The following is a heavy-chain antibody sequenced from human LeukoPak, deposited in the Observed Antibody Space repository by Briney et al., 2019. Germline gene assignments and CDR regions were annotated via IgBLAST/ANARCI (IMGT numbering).Heavy chain of an antibody. CDR3: ARSPGIAARPSHYYFDY. Sequence: PSETLSLTCTVSGGSISSYYWSWIRQPAGKGLEWIGRIYTSGSTNYNPSLKSRVTMSVDTSKNQFSLKLSSVTAADTAVYYCARSPGIAARPSHYYFDYWGQGTLVTVSS. CDR2: IYTSGST. J-gene: IGHJ4*02. D-gene: IGHD6-6*01. V-gene: IGHV4-4*07. CDR1: GGSISSYY.